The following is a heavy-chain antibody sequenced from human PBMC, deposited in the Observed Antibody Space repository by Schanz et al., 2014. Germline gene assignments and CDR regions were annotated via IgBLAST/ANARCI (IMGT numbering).Heavy chain of an antibody. V-gene: IGHV1-46*03. CDR2: INPSGGST. Sequence: QVQLIQSGAEVKKPGASVKVSCKASGYTFTSDSMHWVRQAPGQGLEWMGMINPSGGSTTYAQKFQGRVTVTSDTSTSTVYMELSGLRSEDTAVYYCAGAFDSSGYYFDYWGQGTLXTVSS. J-gene: IGHJ4*02. CDR3: AGAFDSSGYYFDY. D-gene: IGHD3-22*01. CDR1: GYTFTSDS.